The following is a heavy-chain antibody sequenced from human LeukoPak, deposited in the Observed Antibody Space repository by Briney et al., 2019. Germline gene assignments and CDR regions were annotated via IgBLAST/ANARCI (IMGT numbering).Heavy chain of an antibody. CDR3: ARVHTSGGVDY. V-gene: IGHV4-39*01. D-gene: IGHD3-10*01. CDR1: GGSISSSSYY. Sequence: SETLSLTCTVSGGSISSSSYYWGWIRQPPGKGLEWIGSIYYSGSTYYNPSLKSRVTISVDTSKNQFSLKLSSVTAADTAVYYCARVHTSGGVDYWGKGTLVTVSS. J-gene: IGHJ4*02. CDR2: IYYSGST.